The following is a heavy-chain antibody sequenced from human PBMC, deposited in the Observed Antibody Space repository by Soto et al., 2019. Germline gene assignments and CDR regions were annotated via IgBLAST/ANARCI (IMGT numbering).Heavy chain of an antibody. CDR1: GFSFSSFE. Sequence: EVILVESGGGLARPGGSLRLSCATSGFSFSSFEMIWVRQAPGKGLEWISYISDSGSTMYYADSVKGRFTISRDNAKNSLSLQMSSLRVEDTALYYCARSTVTSDWGQGTQVTVSS. CDR3: ARSTVTSD. J-gene: IGHJ4*02. D-gene: IGHD4-17*01. V-gene: IGHV3-48*03. CDR2: ISDSGSTM.